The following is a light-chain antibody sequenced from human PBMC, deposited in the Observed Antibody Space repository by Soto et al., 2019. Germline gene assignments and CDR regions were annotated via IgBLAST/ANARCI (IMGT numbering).Light chain of an antibody. Sequence: IVRTQFPAILSVSPGEGVTLSCRASQSVRSHLACYHQEPGQPPMLLIYGASTRATGIPASFSGSGFGTEFNLTINSLQSEDFAVYYSHQYKNWPLFGQGTRLEIK. V-gene: IGKV3-15*01. CDR3: HQYKNWPL. CDR1: QSVRSH. J-gene: IGKJ5*01. CDR2: GAS.